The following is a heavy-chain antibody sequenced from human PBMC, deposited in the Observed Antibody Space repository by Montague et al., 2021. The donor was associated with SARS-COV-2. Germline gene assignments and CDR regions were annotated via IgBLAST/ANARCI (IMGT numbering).Heavy chain of an antibody. J-gene: IGHJ6*03. V-gene: IGHV4-34*01. CDR1: GGSFSGYH. CDR3: RVVPAGIPKGPNFYYMDV. Sequence: SETLSLTCAVYGGSFSGYHWTWIRQPPGKGLEWIGQIYHSGSTNYNPSLKSRVTISVDTSKNQFSLKLSSATAADTALYYCRVVPAGIPKGPNFYYMDVWGKGTTVTVSS. CDR2: IYHSGST. D-gene: IGHD2-2*02.